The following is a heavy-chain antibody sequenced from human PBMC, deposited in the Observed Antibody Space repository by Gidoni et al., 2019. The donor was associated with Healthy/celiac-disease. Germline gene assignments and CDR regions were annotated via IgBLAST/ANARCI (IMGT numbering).Heavy chain of an antibody. V-gene: IGHV1-2*02. CDR2: INPNSGGT. J-gene: IGHJ4*02. CDR1: GYTFTGYY. Sequence: QVQLVQSGAEVKKPGASVKVSCKASGYTFTGYYMHWVRQAPGQGLEWMGWINPNSGGTNYAQKFQGRVTMTRDTSISTAYMELSRLRSDDTAVYYCARDYSSTFDYGDYVRGPSGDYFDYWGQGTLVTVSS. D-gene: IGHD4-17*01. CDR3: ARDYSSTFDYGDYVRGPSGDYFDY.